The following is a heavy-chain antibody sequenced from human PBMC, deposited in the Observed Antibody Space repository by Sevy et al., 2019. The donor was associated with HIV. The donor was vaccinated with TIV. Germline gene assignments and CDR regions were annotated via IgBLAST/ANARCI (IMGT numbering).Heavy chain of an antibody. CDR1: GFTFSSYS. D-gene: IGHD3-9*01. J-gene: IGHJ4*02. V-gene: IGHV3-48*02. CDR3: ARDGSVLRYFDWLLSGPYDY. CDR2: ISSSSSTI. Sequence: GGSLRLSCAASGFTFSSYSMNWVRQAPGKGLEWVSYISSSSSTIYYADSVKGRLTISRDNAKNSLYLQMNSLRDEDTAVYYCARDGSVLRYFDWLLSGPYDYWGQGTLVTVSS.